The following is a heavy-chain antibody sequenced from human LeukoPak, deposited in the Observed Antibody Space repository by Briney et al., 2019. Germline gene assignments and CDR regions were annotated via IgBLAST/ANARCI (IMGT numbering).Heavy chain of an antibody. Sequence: GGSLRLSCAASGFTFSSYGMSWVRQAPGKGLEWVSAISGSGGSTYYADSVKGRFTTSRDNSKNTLYLQMNSLRAEDTAVYYCAKAFSYYYDSKDYWGQGTLVTVSS. V-gene: IGHV3-23*01. D-gene: IGHD3-22*01. CDR2: ISGSGGST. J-gene: IGHJ4*02. CDR3: AKAFSYYYDSKDY. CDR1: GFTFSSYG.